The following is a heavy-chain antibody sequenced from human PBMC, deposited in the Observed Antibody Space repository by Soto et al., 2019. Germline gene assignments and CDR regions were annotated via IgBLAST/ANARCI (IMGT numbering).Heavy chain of an antibody. Sequence: WVRQDQEQVLEWMGVINPHGGSTKYAQKFQGRITMTRDTSRSTVYMELSSLRSDDTAIYYCARSSGGNFGIIIEGSNWFALLVKRT. CDR3: ARSSGGNFGIIIEGSNWFAL. CDR2: INPHGGST. D-gene: IGHD3-3*01. V-gene: IGHV1-46*01. J-gene: IGHJ5*02.